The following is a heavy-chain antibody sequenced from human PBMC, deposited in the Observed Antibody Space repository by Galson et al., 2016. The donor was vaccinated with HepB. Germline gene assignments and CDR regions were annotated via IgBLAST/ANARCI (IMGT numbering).Heavy chain of an antibody. Sequence: SLRLSCAASGFTFSNYAMSWVRQAPGKGLEWASEISASGVSTYYADSVKGRFTISRDNSKNTLYVQMVSLRAEDTAVYYCAKDRLGIGGVSDYWGQGTLVTVSS. CDR2: ISASGVST. CDR1: GFTFSNYA. V-gene: IGHV3-23*01. D-gene: IGHD3-16*01. J-gene: IGHJ4*02. CDR3: AKDRLGIGGVSDY.